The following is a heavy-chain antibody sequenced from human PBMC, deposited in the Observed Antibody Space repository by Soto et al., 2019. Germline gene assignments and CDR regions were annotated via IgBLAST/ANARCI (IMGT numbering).Heavy chain of an antibody. CDR2: ISGSGGST. V-gene: IGHV3-23*01. Sequence: EVQLLESGGGLVQPGGSLRLSCAASGFTFSSYAMSWVRQAPGKGLEWVSAISGSGGSTDYADSVKGRFTISRDNSKNTLYLQMNSLRAEDTAVYYGAKDPHRYSGSYWFDPWGQGTLVTVSS. J-gene: IGHJ5*02. D-gene: IGHD1-26*01. CDR1: GFTFSSYA. CDR3: AKDPHRYSGSYWFDP.